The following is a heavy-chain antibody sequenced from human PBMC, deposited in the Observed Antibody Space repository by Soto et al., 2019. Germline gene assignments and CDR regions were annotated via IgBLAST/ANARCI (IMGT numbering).Heavy chain of an antibody. CDR2: ISGSGGST. CDR1: GFTFSSYA. CDR3: AKDWTSSSGFFDY. V-gene: IGHV3-23*01. J-gene: IGHJ4*02. D-gene: IGHD6-6*01. Sequence: EVQLLESGGGLVQPGGSLRLSCAASGFTFSSYAMSWVRQAPGKGLEWVSAISGSGGSTYYADSVKGRFTISRDNSKNTLYLQMNSLRAEETAVYYCAKDWTSSSGFFDYWGQGTLVTVSS.